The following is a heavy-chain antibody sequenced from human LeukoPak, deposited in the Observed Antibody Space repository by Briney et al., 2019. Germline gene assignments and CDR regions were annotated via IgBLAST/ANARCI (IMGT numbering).Heavy chain of an antibody. V-gene: IGHV1-69*13. D-gene: IGHD3-22*01. J-gene: IGHJ5*02. CDR2: IIPIFGTA. Sequence: SVKVSCKASGYTFTSYDISWVRQAPGQGLEWMGGIIPIFGTANYAQKFQGRVTITADESTSTAYMELSSLRSEDTAVYYCATSYYYDSSGYYGWFDPWGQGTLVTVSS. CDR3: ATSYYYDSSGYYGWFDP. CDR1: GYTFTSYD.